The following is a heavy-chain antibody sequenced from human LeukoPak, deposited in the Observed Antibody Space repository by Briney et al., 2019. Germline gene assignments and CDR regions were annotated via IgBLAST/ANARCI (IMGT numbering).Heavy chain of an antibody. CDR2: ISGSGGST. V-gene: IGHV3-23*01. D-gene: IGHD3-22*01. Sequence: PGGSLRLSCAASGFTFSSYAMSWVRQAPGKGLEWVSAISGSGGSTYYADSVKGRFTISRDNSKNTLYLQMNSLRAEDTAVYYCAREGYYYDSSGYYQRGVAFDIWGQGTMVTVSS. CDR3: AREGYYYDSSGYYQRGVAFDI. J-gene: IGHJ3*02. CDR1: GFTFSSYA.